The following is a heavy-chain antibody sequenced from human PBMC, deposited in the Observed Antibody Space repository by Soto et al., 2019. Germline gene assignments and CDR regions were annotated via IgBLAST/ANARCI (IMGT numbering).Heavy chain of an antibody. Sequence: QVQLVESGGGVVQPGRSLRLSCAASGFTFSSYGMHWVRQAPGKGLEWVAVIWYDGSNKYYADSVKGRFTISRDNSKNTLYLQMNSLRVEDTAVYYCARDKIDYYMDVWGKGTTVTVSS. CDR2: IWYDGSNK. V-gene: IGHV3-33*01. D-gene: IGHD2-21*01. CDR1: GFTFSSYG. CDR3: ARDKIDYYMDV. J-gene: IGHJ6*03.